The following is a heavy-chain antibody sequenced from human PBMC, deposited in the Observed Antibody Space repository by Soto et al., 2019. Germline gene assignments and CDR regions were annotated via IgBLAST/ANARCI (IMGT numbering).Heavy chain of an antibody. Sequence: SETLSLTCTVSGGSISSYYWSWIRQPPGKGLEWIAYINCSGGTNYNPSSKSRVTISVDTTKNHFSLKLSSVTAAATAVYYCARGPRGYCSSTSCSGFDPWGQGILVTVSS. J-gene: IGHJ5*02. V-gene: IGHV4-59*01. CDR1: GGSISSYY. CDR3: ARGPRGYCSSTSCSGFDP. D-gene: IGHD2-2*01. CDR2: INCSGGT.